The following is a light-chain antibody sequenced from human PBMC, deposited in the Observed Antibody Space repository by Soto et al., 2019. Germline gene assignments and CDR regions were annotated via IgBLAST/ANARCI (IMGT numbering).Light chain of an antibody. V-gene: IGLV1-51*02. CDR2: ENN. Sequence: QSVLTQPPSVSAAPGQKVTISCSGSSSNIGNNYVSWYQQLPGTAPKLLIYENNKRPSGIPDRFSGSKSGTSATLGITGLQAGEEADYYCATWDSSLSAGWVFGGGTKLTVL. CDR3: ATWDSSLSAGWV. J-gene: IGLJ3*02. CDR1: SSNIGNNY.